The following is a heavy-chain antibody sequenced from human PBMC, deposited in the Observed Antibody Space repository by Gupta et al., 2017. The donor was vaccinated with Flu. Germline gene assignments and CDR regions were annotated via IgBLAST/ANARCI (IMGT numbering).Heavy chain of an antibody. D-gene: IGHD5-12*01. V-gene: IGHV2-5*01. Sequence: RQTPGKALEWLALIYWNGDQRYRPSLRNRLTITKDTSKNQVVPTIHNVDPVDAATYYCAHSPDSGYDPYYFDYWGQGTLVTVSS. J-gene: IGHJ4*02. CDR3: AHSPDSGYDPYYFDY. CDR2: IYWNGDQ.